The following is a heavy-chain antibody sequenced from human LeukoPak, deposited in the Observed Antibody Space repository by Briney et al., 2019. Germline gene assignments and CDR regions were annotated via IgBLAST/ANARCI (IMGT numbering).Heavy chain of an antibody. CDR1: GFTFSRYA. CDR2: IRGSGGNT. D-gene: IGHD6-13*01. V-gene: IGHV3-23*01. J-gene: IGHJ4*02. Sequence: GGSLRLSCAASGFTFSRYAMSWVRQAPGKGMEWVSAIRGSGGNTYYAASVKGRFTISRDNSKNTLYLQMNSLRAEDTAVYYCAKVPTSIAAAGTNFDYWGQGTLVTVSS. CDR3: AKVPTSIAAAGTNFDY.